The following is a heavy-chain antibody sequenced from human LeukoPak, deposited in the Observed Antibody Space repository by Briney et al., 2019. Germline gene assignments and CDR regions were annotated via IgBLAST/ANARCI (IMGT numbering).Heavy chain of an antibody. CDR3: ARHLYDSSGYYGLDYFDY. CDR2: IYYSGST. Sequence: SETLSLTCTVSGGSISSSSYYWGWIRQPPGKGLEWIGSIYYSGSTYYNPSLKSRVTISVDTSKNQFSLKLISVTAADTAVYYCARHLYDSSGYYGLDYFDYLGQGTLVTVSS. J-gene: IGHJ4*02. V-gene: IGHV4-39*01. CDR1: GGSISSSSYY. D-gene: IGHD3-22*01.